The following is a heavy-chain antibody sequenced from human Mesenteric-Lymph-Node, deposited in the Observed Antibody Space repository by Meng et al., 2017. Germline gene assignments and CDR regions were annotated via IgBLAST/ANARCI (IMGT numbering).Heavy chain of an antibody. V-gene: IGHV3-11*01. J-gene: IGHJ4*02. CDR1: GFTLSDHY. D-gene: IGHD2-2*01. CDR2: ISSSGSSV. CDR3: ARDHTRDCSNINCYVLDY. Sequence: GESLKISCAASGFTLSDHYMSWIRQAPGKGLEWLSYISSSGSSVHYADSVKGRFTISRDNAKNSLYLQMNSLRAEDTAVYYCARDHTRDCSNINCYVLDYWGQGTLVTVSS.